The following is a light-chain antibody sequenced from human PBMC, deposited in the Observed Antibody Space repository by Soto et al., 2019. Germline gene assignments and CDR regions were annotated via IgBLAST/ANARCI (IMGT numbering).Light chain of an antibody. Sequence: LSPGERATLSCRASHSVTTFLAWYQQKPGQAPRLLIYDASKRATGIPARFSGSGSGTDFTLTISSLEPEDFAVYYWQQRTNWPLTFGGGTKVEIK. V-gene: IGKV3-11*01. CDR1: HSVTTF. J-gene: IGKJ4*01. CDR2: DAS. CDR3: QQRTNWPLT.